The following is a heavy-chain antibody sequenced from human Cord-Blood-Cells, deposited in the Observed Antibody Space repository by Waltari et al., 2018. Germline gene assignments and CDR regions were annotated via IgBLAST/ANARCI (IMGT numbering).Heavy chain of an antibody. Sequence: EVQLVASGGGLVKPGGSLRLSCVDSGFNFSNAWMAWVRQAPGKGLEWIGRIKSKTDGGTIDYAAPVKGRFTISRDDSKNTLYLQMNSLKTEDTAVYYCTSSEKPTARFDYWGQGTLVTVSS. CDR1: GFNFSNAW. D-gene: IGHD5-18*01. CDR3: TSSEKPTARFDY. CDR2: IKSKTDGGTI. J-gene: IGHJ4*02. V-gene: IGHV3-15*01.